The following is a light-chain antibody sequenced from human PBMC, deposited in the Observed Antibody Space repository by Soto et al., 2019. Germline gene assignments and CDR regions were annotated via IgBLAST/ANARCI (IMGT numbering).Light chain of an antibody. CDR1: QNVNAN. J-gene: IGKJ1*01. Sequence: EVVMTQSPATLSVSPGERATLSCRASQNVNANFAWYQQKPGQAPRLLIHGASTRATGIAARFSGSGSGKEFILTISSLQSEDFAVYYCQQYNTWLWTFGQGTKVEGK. CDR2: GAS. V-gene: IGKV3-15*01. CDR3: QQYNTWLWT.